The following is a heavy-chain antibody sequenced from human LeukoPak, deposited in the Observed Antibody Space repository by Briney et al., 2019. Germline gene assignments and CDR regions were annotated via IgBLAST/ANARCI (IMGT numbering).Heavy chain of an antibody. V-gene: IGHV3-66*01. D-gene: IGHD3-22*01. J-gene: IGHJ5*02. Sequence: GGSLRLSCAASGFTFSSYAMSWVRQAPGKGLEWVSVIYSGGSTYYADSVKGRFTISRDNSKNTLYLQMNSLRAEDTAVYYCARDNYDSSGYRFDPWGQGTLVTVSS. CDR2: IYSGGST. CDR3: ARDNYDSSGYRFDP. CDR1: GFTFSSYA.